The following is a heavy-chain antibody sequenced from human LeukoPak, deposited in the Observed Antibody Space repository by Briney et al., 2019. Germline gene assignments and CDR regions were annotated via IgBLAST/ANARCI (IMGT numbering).Heavy chain of an antibody. D-gene: IGHD2-8*01. CDR1: GFTFNNYG. CDR2: ISGGGGST. V-gene: IGHV3-23*01. CDR3: AKDNTLMVTGYMDV. Sequence: GGSLRLSCAASGFTFNNYGMSWVCQAPGKGLEWVSAISGGGGSTYYADSVKGRFTISRDNSKNTLYLQMSSLRAEDTAVYYCAKDNTLMVTGYMDVWGKGTTVTIYS. J-gene: IGHJ6*03.